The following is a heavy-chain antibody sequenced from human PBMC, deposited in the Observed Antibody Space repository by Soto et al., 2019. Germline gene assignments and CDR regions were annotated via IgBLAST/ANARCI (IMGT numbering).Heavy chain of an antibody. CDR1: GYTFTSYY. CDR3: ARGKYLVVPAAPNWFDP. D-gene: IGHD2-2*01. Sequence: ASVKVSCKASGYTFTSYYMHWVRQAPGQGLEWMGIINPSGGSTSYAQKFQGRVTMTRDTFTSTVYMELSSLRSEDTAVYYCARGKYLVVPAAPNWFDPWGQGTLVTVSS. V-gene: IGHV1-46*01. J-gene: IGHJ5*02. CDR2: INPSGGST.